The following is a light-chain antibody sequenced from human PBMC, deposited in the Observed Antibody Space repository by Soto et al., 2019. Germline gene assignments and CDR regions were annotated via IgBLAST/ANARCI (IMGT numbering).Light chain of an antibody. CDR1: QSVSSTY. J-gene: IGKJ1*01. V-gene: IGKV3-20*01. Sequence: EIVLTQSPGTLSLSPGERATLSCSASQSVSSTYLAWYQQKPGRAPRLLIYGASSRATGIPDRFSGSGSGTDFTLTISRLEPEDFALYYCQQYGSSPRTFGQGTKVEIK. CDR3: QQYGSSPRT. CDR2: GAS.